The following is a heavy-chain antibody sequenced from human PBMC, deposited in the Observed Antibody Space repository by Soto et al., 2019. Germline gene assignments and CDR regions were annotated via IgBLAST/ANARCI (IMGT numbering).Heavy chain of an antibody. V-gene: IGHV4-34*01. CDR1: GGSFIGYY. CDR3: ARGESRGTHYRHYYYGMDV. Sequence: SETLSLTCAVYGGSFIGYYWSWIRQPPGKGLEWIGEINHSGSTNYNPSLKSRVTISVDTSKNQFSLKLSSVTAADTAVYYCARGESRGTHYRHYYYGMDVWGQGTTVTVSS. D-gene: IGHD1-26*01. J-gene: IGHJ6*02. CDR2: INHSGST.